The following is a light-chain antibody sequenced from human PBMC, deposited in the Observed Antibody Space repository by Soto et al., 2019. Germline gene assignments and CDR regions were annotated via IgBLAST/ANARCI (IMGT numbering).Light chain of an antibody. Sequence: EIVMTQSPATLSVSPGERATLSCRASQSVSSDLAWYHQKPGQAPRLLIYGASTRATGIPARFSGSGSGTDFTLIISRLEPEDFAVYYCQQYGSSPWTFGQGTKVDIK. CDR3: QQYGSSPWT. J-gene: IGKJ1*01. CDR1: QSVSSD. V-gene: IGKV3-15*01. CDR2: GAS.